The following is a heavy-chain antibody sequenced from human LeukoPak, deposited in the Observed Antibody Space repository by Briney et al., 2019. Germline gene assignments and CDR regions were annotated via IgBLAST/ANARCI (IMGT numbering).Heavy chain of an antibody. D-gene: IGHD3-9*01. CDR3: ANSSDVLRYFDWLFSHHDAFDI. J-gene: IGHJ3*02. CDR1: GFTFSSYA. V-gene: IGHV3-23*01. CDR2: ISGSGGST. Sequence: GGSLRLSCAASGFTFSSYAMSWVRQAPGKGLEWVSAISGSGGSTYYADSVKGRFTISRDNSKNTLYLQMNSLRAEDTAVYYCANSSDVLRYFDWLFSHHDAFDIWGQGTMVTVSS.